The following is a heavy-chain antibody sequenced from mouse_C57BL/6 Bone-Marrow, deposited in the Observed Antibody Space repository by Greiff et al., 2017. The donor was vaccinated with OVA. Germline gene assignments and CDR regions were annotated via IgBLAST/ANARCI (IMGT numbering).Heavy chain of an antibody. Sequence: QVQLKESGAELARPGASVKLSCKASGYTFASYGISWVKQRTGQGLEWIGEIYPRSGNTYYNEKFKGKATLTADKSSSTAYMELRSLTSEDSAVYFCARSRELRYYFDYWGQGTTLTVSS. CDR1: GYTFASYG. V-gene: IGHV1-81*01. J-gene: IGHJ2*01. CDR2: IYPRSGNT. CDR3: ARSRELRYYFDY. D-gene: IGHD1-1*01.